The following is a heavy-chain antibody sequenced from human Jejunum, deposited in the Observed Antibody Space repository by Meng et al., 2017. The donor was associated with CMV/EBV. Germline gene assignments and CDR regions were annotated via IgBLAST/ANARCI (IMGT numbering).Heavy chain of an antibody. CDR2: VRHDFSNK. V-gene: IGHV3-30*02. D-gene: IGHD3-3*01. Sequence: GSICSYHNMQLVRQAPGRGLGVAAIVRHDFSNKYDADSVKRLFTISGDYTNDTLYLQMSSLTTDDTAVYYCAGNGEDFWSGCSIDYWGQGTLVTVSS. CDR3: AGNGEDFWSGCSIDY. CDR1: GSICSYHN. J-gene: IGHJ4*02.